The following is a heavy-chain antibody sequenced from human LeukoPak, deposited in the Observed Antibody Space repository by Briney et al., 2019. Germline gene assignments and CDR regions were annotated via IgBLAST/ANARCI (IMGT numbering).Heavy chain of an antibody. CDR1: GFTFDDYA. CDR2: ISWNSGSI. Sequence: GGSLRLSCAASGFTFDDYAMHWVRQAPGKGLEWVSGISWNSGSIGYADSAKGRFTISRDNAKNSLYLQMNSLRAEDTALYYCAKADSSGYSYYYYMDVWGKGTTVTVSS. D-gene: IGHD3-22*01. J-gene: IGHJ6*03. CDR3: AKADSSGYSYYYYMDV. V-gene: IGHV3-9*01.